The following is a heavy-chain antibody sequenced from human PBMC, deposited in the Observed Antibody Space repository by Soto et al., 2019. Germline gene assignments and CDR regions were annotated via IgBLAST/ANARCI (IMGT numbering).Heavy chain of an antibody. D-gene: IGHD2-8*02. V-gene: IGHV3-23*01. CDR1: GFTFSSYA. CDR3: AKDIVLVVDPGDAFDI. Sequence: RLSWAASGFTFSSYAMSWVRQAPGKGLEWVSGISGSGGSTYYADFVKGRFTISRDKSKNTLYPQMNSLRAEDTAVYYCAKDIVLVVDPGDAFDIRGQGTMVTVSS. CDR2: ISGSGGST. J-gene: IGHJ3*02.